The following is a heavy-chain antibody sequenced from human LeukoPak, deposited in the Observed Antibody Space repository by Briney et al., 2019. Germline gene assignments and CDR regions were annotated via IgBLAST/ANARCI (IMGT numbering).Heavy chain of an antibody. J-gene: IGHJ4*02. V-gene: IGHV3-23*01. D-gene: IGHD6-19*01. CDR2: ISSSGHST. CDR1: GFTFNNYA. CDR3: AKALSRGIAVAGYYFDY. Sequence: GGSLRLSCAASGFTFNNYAMSWVRQAPGKGLEWVSAISSSGHSTYSADSVKGRFTISRDNSKNTLYLQMNTLRAEDTAVYYCAKALSRGIAVAGYYFDYWGQGTLVTVSS.